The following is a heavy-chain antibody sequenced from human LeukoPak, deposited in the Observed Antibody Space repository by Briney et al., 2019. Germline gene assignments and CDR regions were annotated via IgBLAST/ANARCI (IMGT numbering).Heavy chain of an antibody. CDR2: IKQDRSEK. J-gene: IGHJ3*01. V-gene: IGHV3-7*01. D-gene: IGHD2-2*01. CDR1: GFTFSSYW. Sequence: GGSLRLSCAASGFTFSSYWMSWVRQAPGKGLEWVAKIKQDRSEKYYVDSVKGRFTISRDNAKNSLSLQMNSLRAEDTAVSYCARDQGYCTSASCRGDAFDVWGQGSMVSVSS. CDR3: ARDQGYCTSASCRGDAFDV.